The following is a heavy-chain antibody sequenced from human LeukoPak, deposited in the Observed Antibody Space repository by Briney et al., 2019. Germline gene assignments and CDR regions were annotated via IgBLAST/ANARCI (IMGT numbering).Heavy chain of an antibody. Sequence: GGSLRLSCAASGLTFSTYTMNWVRQAPGKGLEWVSSISSSGSTIYYADSVKGRFTISRDNAKNSLYLQMNSLRAEDTAVYYCARGTSLTGYTGGIDYWGQGTLVTVSS. J-gene: IGHJ4*02. CDR2: ISSSGSTI. V-gene: IGHV3-48*04. CDR3: ARGTSLTGYTGGIDY. D-gene: IGHD3-9*01. CDR1: GLTFSTYT.